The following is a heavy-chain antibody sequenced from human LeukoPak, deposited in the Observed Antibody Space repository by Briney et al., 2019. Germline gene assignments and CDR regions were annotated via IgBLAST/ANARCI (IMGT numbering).Heavy chain of an antibody. CDR1: GGPITNYY. V-gene: IGHV4-59*12. D-gene: IGHD6-13*01. CDR3: ARVGSSWFFDI. J-gene: IGHJ3*02. Sequence: PSETLSLTCTVSGGPITNYYWTWIRQPPGKGLEWIGYIHYSGSTNYNPSLKSRVTISVDKSKNQSSLKLSSVPAADTAVYYCARVGSSWFFDIWGQGTMVTVSS. CDR2: IHYSGST.